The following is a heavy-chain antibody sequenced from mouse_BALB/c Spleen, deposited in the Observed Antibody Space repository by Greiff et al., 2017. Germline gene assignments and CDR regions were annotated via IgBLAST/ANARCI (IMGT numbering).Heavy chain of an antibody. J-gene: IGHJ4*01. CDR1: GYSITSDYA. CDR3: ASAVYYYGSSYFYYAMDY. V-gene: IGHV3-2*02. CDR2: ISYSGST. D-gene: IGHD1-1*01. Sequence: EVKLVESGPGLVKPSQSLSLTCTVTGYSITSDYAWNWIRQFPGNKLEWMGYISYSGSTSYNPSLKSRISITRDTSKNQFFLQLNSVTTEDTATYYCASAVYYYGSSYFYYAMDYWGQGTSVTVSS.